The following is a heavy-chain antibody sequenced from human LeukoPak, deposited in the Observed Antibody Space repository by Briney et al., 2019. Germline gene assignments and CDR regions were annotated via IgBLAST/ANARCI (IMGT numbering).Heavy chain of an antibody. D-gene: IGHD6-6*01. J-gene: IGHJ4*02. Sequence: GGSLRLSCAASGFTFSSYAMSWVRQAPGKGLEWVSAISGSGGSTYCADSVKGRFTISRDNSKNTLYLQMNSLRAEDTGVYYCAKDRIAAPGITSDYWGQGTLVTVSS. CDR3: AKDRIAAPGITSDY. CDR2: ISGSGGST. V-gene: IGHV3-23*01. CDR1: GFTFSSYA.